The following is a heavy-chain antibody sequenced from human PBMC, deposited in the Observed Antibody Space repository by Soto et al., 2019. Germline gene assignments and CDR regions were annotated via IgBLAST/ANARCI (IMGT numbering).Heavy chain of an antibody. V-gene: IGHV3-21*01. J-gene: IGHJ6*02. Sequence: GGSLRLSCAASGFTFSSYSMNWVRQAPGKGLEWVSSISSSSSYIYYADSVKGRFTISRDNAKNSLYLQMNSLRAEDTAVYYCARDTDVGDIVVVVAAIQTPTGYYGMDVWGQGTTVTVSS. CDR3: ARDTDVGDIVVVVAAIQTPTGYYGMDV. CDR1: GFTFSSYS. CDR2: ISSSSSYI. D-gene: IGHD2-15*01.